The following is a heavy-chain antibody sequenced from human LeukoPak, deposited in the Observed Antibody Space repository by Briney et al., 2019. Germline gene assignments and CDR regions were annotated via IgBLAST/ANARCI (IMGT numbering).Heavy chain of an antibody. CDR3: ARAFGSGWLRAMDY. CDR1: GYTFTSYY. CDR2: INPRGGST. Sequence: ASEKVSCKASGYTFTSYYMHWVRQAPGQGLAGMGIINPRGGSTSYAQKFQGRVTITRATSTSTVYMELSSLRSEDTAVYYCARAFGSGWLRAMDYWGQGTLVTVSS. V-gene: IGHV1-46*01. J-gene: IGHJ4*02. D-gene: IGHD6-19*01.